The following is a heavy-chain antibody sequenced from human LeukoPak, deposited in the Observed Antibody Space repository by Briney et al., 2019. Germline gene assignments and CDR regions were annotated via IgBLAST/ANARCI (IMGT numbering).Heavy chain of an antibody. CDR2: IYYSGST. V-gene: IGHV4-59*08. J-gene: IGHJ4*02. CDR1: GGSISSYY. Sequence: SETLSLTYTVSGGSISSYYWSWIRQPPGKGLEWVGYIYYSGSTNYNPSLKSRVTISVDTSKNQFSLKLSSVTAADTAVYYCARTFGRRYYFDYWGQGTLVTVSS. D-gene: IGHD3-16*01. CDR3: ARTFGRRYYFDY.